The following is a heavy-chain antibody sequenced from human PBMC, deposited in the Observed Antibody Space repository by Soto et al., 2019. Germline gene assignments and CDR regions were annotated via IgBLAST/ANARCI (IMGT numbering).Heavy chain of an antibody. V-gene: IGHV3-48*04. J-gene: IGHJ4*02. CDR2: IDSSRSII. Sequence: EVQLVESGGGLVQPGGSLRLSCAASGFIFSSYSMNWVRQAPGKGLEWISYIDSSRSIIYYAESVKGRFTISRDNAKNSLYLQMNNLRAEDTAVYYCAREVSTGWNDYWGQGTLVTVSS. CDR3: AREVSTGWNDY. CDR1: GFIFSSYS. D-gene: IGHD2-2*01.